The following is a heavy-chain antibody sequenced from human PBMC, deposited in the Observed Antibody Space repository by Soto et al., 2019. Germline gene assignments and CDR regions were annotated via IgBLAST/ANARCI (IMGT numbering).Heavy chain of an antibody. CDR2: IYYIGST. Sequence: SETLSLTCTVSGGSISSGGYYWNWIRQHPGKGLEWIGYIYYIGSTYYNQSLKSRVTISLDKSKNQFSLRLSSVTAADTAVYYCARSVFPWGQGTLVTVSS. V-gene: IGHV4-31*03. J-gene: IGHJ5*02. CDR1: GGSISSGGYY. CDR3: ARSVFP.